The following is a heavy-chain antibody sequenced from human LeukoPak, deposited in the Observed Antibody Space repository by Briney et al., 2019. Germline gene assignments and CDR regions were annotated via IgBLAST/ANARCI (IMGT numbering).Heavy chain of an antibody. Sequence: PSETLSLTCTVSGGSISSYYWSWIRQPPGKGLEWIGYIYYSGSTNYNPSLKSRVTISVDTSKNQISLKLRSVTAADTAVYYCARVTGYMIEDYFDYWGQGTLVTVSS. CDR3: ARVTGYMIEDYFDY. V-gene: IGHV4-59*01. J-gene: IGHJ4*02. CDR1: GGSISSYY. D-gene: IGHD3-22*01. CDR2: IYYSGST.